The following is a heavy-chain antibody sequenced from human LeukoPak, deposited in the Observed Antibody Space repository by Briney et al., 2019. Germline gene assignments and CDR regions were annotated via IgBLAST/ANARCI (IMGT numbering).Heavy chain of an antibody. J-gene: IGHJ4*02. CDR1: GGSISSHY. V-gene: IGHV4-59*11. CDR3: ARAHYYGSGSYGLDY. CDR2: IYYSGST. Sequence: TPSETLSLTCTVSGGSISSHYWSWIRQPPGKGLEWIGYIYYSGSTNYNPSLKSRVTISVDTSMNQFSLKLSSVTAADTAVYYCARAHYYGSGSYGLDYWGQGTLVTVSS. D-gene: IGHD3-10*01.